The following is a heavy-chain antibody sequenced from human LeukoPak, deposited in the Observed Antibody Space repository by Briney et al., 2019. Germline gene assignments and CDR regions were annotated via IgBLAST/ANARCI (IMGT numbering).Heavy chain of an antibody. J-gene: IGHJ4*02. Sequence: GGSLRLSCAASGFTFINAWMNWVRQAPGKGLEWVAYISGRGSSIYYLDSVKGRFTISRDNAKNSLYLQMNNLRPEDTAVYYCAKSGKILGYWGQGTLVTVSS. CDR1: GFTFINAW. V-gene: IGHV3-48*01. CDR2: ISGRGSSI. D-gene: IGHD2-2*03. CDR3: AKSGKILGY.